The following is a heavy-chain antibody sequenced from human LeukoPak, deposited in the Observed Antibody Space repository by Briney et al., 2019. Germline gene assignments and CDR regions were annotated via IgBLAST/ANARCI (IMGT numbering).Heavy chain of an antibody. CDR3: ARDIVVVPAATFSSGWYSYYYGMDV. CDR1: GYTFSSYG. J-gene: IGHJ6*02. CDR2: ISADDGNT. V-gene: IGHV1-18*01. D-gene: IGHD2-2*01. Sequence: PGASLKLSCTASGYTFSSYGISWVRQAPGQGLEWMARISADDGNTNYAQTVKGRVTITTDKSTSTAYLELKSLRADDTAVYYCARDIVVVPAATFSSGWYSYYYGMDVWGQGTTVTVSS.